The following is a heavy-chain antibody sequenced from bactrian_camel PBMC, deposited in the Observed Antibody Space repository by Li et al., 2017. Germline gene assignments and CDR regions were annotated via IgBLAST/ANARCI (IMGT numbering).Heavy chain of an antibody. CDR1: AYLYGHC. J-gene: IGHJ4*01. V-gene: IGHV3S53*01. D-gene: IGHD6*01. Sequence: HVQLVESGGGSVQTGGSLKLSCAASAYLYGHCMGWFRAAEGRDREVIAAIDLDGSTSYTDSVKGRFTISQDYAKNTMYLQMNNLKTEDTAVYYCAPAGRSYVDIKCHARLGQGTQVTVS. CDR2: IDLDGST.